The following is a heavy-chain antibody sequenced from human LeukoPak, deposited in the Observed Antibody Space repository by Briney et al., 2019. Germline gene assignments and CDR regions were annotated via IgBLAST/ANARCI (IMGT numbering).Heavy chain of an antibody. CDR1: GFTVSSNY. V-gene: IGHV3-53*01. D-gene: IGHD3-9*01. Sequence: GGSLRLSCAASGFTVSSNYMSWVRQAPGKGLEWVSVIYSGGSTYYTDSVKGRFTISRDNSKNTLYLQMNSLRAEDTAVYYCARDLTASALFDYWGQGTLVTVSS. CDR2: IYSGGST. J-gene: IGHJ4*02. CDR3: ARDLTASALFDY.